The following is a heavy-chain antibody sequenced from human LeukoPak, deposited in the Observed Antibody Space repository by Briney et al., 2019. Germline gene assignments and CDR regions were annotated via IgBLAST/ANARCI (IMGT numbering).Heavy chain of an antibody. Sequence: PGGSLRLSCAASGFTFSSYAMHWVRQAPGKGLEYVSVISSNGGSTYYANSVKGRFTISRDNSKNTLYLQMGSLRAEDMAVYYCARVGAYYDSSGAPGYYYYMDVWGKGTTVSVSS. CDR3: ARVGAYYDSSGAPGYYYYMDV. CDR1: GFTFSSYA. CDR2: ISSNGGST. J-gene: IGHJ6*03. D-gene: IGHD3-22*01. V-gene: IGHV3-64*01.